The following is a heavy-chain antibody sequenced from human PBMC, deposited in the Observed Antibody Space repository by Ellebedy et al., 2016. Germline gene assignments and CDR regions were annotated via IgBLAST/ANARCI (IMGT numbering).Heavy chain of an antibody. J-gene: IGHJ4*02. Sequence: SETLSLTCTVSGGSISNYYWSWIRQPPGKGLEWIGYIYYSGSTNYNPSLKSRVTISVDTSKNQFSLRLSSVTAADTAVYYCARDEGGSGSLSYWGQGTLVTVSS. CDR2: IYYSGST. V-gene: IGHV4-59*12. D-gene: IGHD3-10*01. CDR3: ARDEGGSGSLSY. CDR1: GGSISNYY.